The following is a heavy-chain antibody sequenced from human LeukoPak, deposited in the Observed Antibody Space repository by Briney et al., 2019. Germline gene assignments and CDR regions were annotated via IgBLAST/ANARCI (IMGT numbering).Heavy chain of an antibody. V-gene: IGHV1-2*02. CDR1: GYTFTSYG. CDR2: INPNSGGT. J-gene: IGHJ4*02. CDR3: ATYSGSYYPFDY. D-gene: IGHD1-26*01. Sequence: ASVKVSCKAPGYTFTSYGISWVRQAPGQGLEWMGWINPNSGGTNYAQKFQGRVTMTRDTSISTAYMELSRLRSDDTAVYYCATYSGSYYPFDYWGQGTLVTVSS.